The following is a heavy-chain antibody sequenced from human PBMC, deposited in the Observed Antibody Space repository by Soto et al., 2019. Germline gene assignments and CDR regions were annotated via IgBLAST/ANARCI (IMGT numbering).Heavy chain of an antibody. CDR3: ARDCSSTSCLCY. D-gene: IGHD2-2*01. Sequence: GASVTVSCKASGYTFTSYGISWVRQAPGQGLEWMGWISAYNGNTNYAQKLQGRVTMTTDTSTSTAYMELRSLRSGDTAVYYCARDCSSTSCLCYWGQGTLVTVSS. CDR1: GYTFTSYG. CDR2: ISAYNGNT. J-gene: IGHJ4*02. V-gene: IGHV1-18*04.